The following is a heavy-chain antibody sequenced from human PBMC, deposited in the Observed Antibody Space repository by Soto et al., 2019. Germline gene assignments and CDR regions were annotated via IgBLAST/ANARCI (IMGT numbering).Heavy chain of an antibody. CDR2: IYRTGST. Sequence: XGTLSLTCAVSGGSFTSNNWWTCVRQPPGQGLEWIGEIYRTGSTNYNPSLKSRVTISLDKSENQFSLKVTSLTAADTAVYYCASRDPGTSVDYWGQGTLVTVSS. V-gene: IGHV4-4*02. D-gene: IGHD1-7*01. CDR1: GGSFTSNNW. J-gene: IGHJ4*02. CDR3: ASRDPGTSVDY.